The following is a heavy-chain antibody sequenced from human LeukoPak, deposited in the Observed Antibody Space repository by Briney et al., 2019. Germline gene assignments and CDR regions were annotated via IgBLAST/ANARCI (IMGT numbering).Heavy chain of an antibody. CDR2: ISGSGGST. Sequence: PGGSLRLSCAASGFTFSSDAMSWVRQAPGKGLEWVSAISGSGGSTYYADSVKGRFTISRDNSKNTLYLQMNSLRAEDTAVYYCAKSNYYGSDRDAFDIWGQGTMVTVSS. D-gene: IGHD3-10*01. CDR1: GFTFSSDA. V-gene: IGHV3-23*01. CDR3: AKSNYYGSDRDAFDI. J-gene: IGHJ3*02.